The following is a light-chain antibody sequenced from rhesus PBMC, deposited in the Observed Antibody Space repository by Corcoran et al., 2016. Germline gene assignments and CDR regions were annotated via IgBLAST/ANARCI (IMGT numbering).Light chain of an antibody. J-gene: IGKJ2*01. CDR1: QGISTH. CDR3: LQYNSDPFS. V-gene: IGKV1-43*02. CDR2: AES. Sequence: DIQMTQSPSSLSASGGDRVSITCRASQGISTHSTWYQQKSGKAPKRLIYAESSLERGGPSRFSGSGSGTDFTLTISSLQPEDFATYYCLQYNSDPFSFGQGTKVEIK.